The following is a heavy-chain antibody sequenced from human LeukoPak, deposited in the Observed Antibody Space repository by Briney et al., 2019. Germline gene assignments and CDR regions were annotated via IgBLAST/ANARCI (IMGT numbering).Heavy chain of an antibody. CDR2: IIPIFDTS. Sequence: GASVKVSCKASGVTFSSYAITWVRQAPGQGLEWMGGIIPIFDTSNYAQKFQGRVTFTSDDSTSTAYMELSSLRSEDTAVYYCARLKRGIGAAGTSLRGWFDPWGQGTLVTVSS. J-gene: IGHJ5*02. CDR1: GVTFSSYA. CDR3: ARLKRGIGAAGTSLRGWFDP. V-gene: IGHV1-69*13. D-gene: IGHD6-13*01.